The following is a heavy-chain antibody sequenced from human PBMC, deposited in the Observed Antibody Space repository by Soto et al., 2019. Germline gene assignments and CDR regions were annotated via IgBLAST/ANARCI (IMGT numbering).Heavy chain of an antibody. Sequence: QVQLVESGGGVVQPGRSLRLSCAASGFTFRNHAMHWVRQAPGKGLEWVGLIWYDGTSKYYADSVKGRFTISRDNSKNTLYLEMNSLRVEDTAIYYCARDQGVVIIKDHWGQGTLVTASS. CDR3: ARDQGVVIIKDH. J-gene: IGHJ4*02. V-gene: IGHV3-33*08. D-gene: IGHD2-8*01. CDR2: IWYDGTSK. CDR1: GFTFRNHA.